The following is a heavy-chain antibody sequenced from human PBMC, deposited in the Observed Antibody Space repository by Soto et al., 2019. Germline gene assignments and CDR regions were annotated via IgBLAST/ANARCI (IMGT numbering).Heavy chain of an antibody. CDR2: IHDDGSIT. CDR3: ARFGYYYGSSGPMDV. CDR1: GFTFSSYW. V-gene: IGHV3-74*01. Sequence: QLGGSLRLSCAASGFTFSSYWMHWVRQAPGKGLVWVARIHDDGSITNYADSVKGRFTISRDNAKNTLYLQMNSLRAEDTAVYYCARFGYYYGSSGPMDVWGQGTTVTVSS. D-gene: IGHD3-22*01. J-gene: IGHJ6*02.